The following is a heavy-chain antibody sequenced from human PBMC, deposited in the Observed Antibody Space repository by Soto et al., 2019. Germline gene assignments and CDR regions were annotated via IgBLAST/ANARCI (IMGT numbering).Heavy chain of an antibody. CDR3: ARGPSRSSWLIPSYYYYGMDV. D-gene: IGHD6-13*01. V-gene: IGHV1-69*13. CDR2: IIPIFGTA. Sequence: SVKVSCKASGGTFSSYAISWVRQAPGQGLEWMGGIIPIFGTANYAQKFQGRVTITADESTSTAYMELSSLRSEDTAVYYCARGPSRSSWLIPSYYYYGMDVWGQGTTVTVSS. CDR1: GGTFSSYA. J-gene: IGHJ6*02.